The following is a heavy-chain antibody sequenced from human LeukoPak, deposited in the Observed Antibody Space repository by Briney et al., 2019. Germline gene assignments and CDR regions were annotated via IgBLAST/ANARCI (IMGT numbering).Heavy chain of an antibody. CDR2: ITPSGGT. CDR3: ARDRYGDGFAHFDY. J-gene: IGHJ4*02. D-gene: IGHD5-24*01. V-gene: IGHV1-2*02. Sequence: ASVKVSCKASGYTFTSYAMHWVRQAPGQGLEWMGWITPSGGTNYPQKFQGRVAITRDTSISTAYMDLSRLTSDDTAVYYCARDRYGDGFAHFDYWGQGTLVTVSS. CDR1: GYTFTSYA.